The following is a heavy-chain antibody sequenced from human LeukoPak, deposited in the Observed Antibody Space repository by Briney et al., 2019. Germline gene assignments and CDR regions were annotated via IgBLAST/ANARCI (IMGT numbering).Heavy chain of an antibody. Sequence: GGSLRLSCAASGFTFSDYYMSWIRQAPGKGLEWLSYIGSSNTIYSADSVKGRFTISRDNAKNSLYLQMNSLRAEDTAVYYCARDRLAAAAYQYYFDYWGQGTLVTVSS. D-gene: IGHD6-13*01. CDR3: ARDRLAAAAYQYYFDY. V-gene: IGHV3-11*04. CDR2: IGSSNTI. CDR1: GFTFSDYY. J-gene: IGHJ4*02.